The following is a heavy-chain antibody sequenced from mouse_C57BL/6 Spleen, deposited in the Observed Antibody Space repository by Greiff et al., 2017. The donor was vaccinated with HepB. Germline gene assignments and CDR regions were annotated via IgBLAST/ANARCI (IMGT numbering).Heavy chain of an antibody. V-gene: IGHV1-82*01. CDR3: ARSNYDDDVGAMDY. Sequence: QVQLQQSGPELVKPGASVKISCKASGYAFSSSWMNWVKQRPGKGLEWIGRIYPGDGDTNYNGKFKGKATLTADKSSSTAYMQLSSLTSEDSAVYFCARSNYDDDVGAMDYWGQGTSVTVSS. D-gene: IGHD2-4*01. J-gene: IGHJ4*01. CDR1: GYAFSSSW. CDR2: IYPGDGDT.